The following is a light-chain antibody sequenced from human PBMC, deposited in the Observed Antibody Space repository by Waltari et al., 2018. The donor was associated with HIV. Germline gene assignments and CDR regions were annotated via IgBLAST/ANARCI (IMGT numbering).Light chain of an antibody. J-gene: IGKJ2*01. CDR1: QCVSTY. CDR3: QQRTNLPPYT. CDR2: NAA. Sequence: IVLTQSPATLSLSPGDRATLSCRASQCVSTYFAWYQHEPGQAPRLLIYNAASRATGIPARFSGSGSGTDFTLTISTLEPEDFAVYYCQQRTNLPPYTFGQGTKLEIK. V-gene: IGKV3-11*01.